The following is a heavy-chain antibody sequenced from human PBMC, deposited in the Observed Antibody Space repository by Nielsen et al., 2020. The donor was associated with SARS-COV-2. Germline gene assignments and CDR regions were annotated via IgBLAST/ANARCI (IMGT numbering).Heavy chain of an antibody. V-gene: IGHV5-51*01. CDR3: TRGTAIYYYYMEV. Sequence: VRQMPGKGLEWMGLIYPGDSETTYSPSFQGQVTISVDKSISTAYLQWSSLKPSDTAIYYCTRGTAIYYYYMEVWGKGTTVPSP. J-gene: IGHJ6*03. CDR2: IYPGDSET. D-gene: IGHD2-21*02.